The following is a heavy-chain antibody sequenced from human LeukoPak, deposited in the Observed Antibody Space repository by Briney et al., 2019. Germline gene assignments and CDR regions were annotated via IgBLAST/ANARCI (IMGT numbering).Heavy chain of an antibody. D-gene: IGHD1-26*01. Sequence: GGSLRLSCAASGLTFRRYGMHWVRQTPGKGLEWVAFIESDESIRQYADLVKGRFTISRDIFKNTVYLQMNSLRAEDTAVYYCAREGATTAFDYWGQGTLVTVSS. CDR3: AREGATTAFDY. CDR1: GLTFRRYG. V-gene: IGHV3-30*12. CDR2: IESDESIR. J-gene: IGHJ4*02.